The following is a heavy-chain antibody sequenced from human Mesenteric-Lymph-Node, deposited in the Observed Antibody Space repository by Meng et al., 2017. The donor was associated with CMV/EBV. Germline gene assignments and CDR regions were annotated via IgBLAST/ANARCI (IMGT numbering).Heavy chain of an antibody. Sequence: GESLKISCAASGFVFTDSWLHWVRQAPGKGLVWVSRINRDGSNTRYEDSVEGRFTISRDNAKNSLYLQMNSLRAEDTAVYYCARDHPDYYDSSTGAFDIWGQGTMVTVSS. D-gene: IGHD3-22*01. CDR1: GFVFTDSW. CDR3: ARDHPDYYDSSTGAFDI. CDR2: INRDGSNT. V-gene: IGHV3-74*01. J-gene: IGHJ3*02.